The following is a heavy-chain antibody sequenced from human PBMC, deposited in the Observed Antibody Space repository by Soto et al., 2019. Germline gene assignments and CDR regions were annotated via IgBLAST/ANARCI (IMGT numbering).Heavy chain of an antibody. Sequence: PVRVSCKASGGTFSSYGISWVRQAPGQGLEWMGGIIPIFGTANYAQKFQGRVTITADESTSTAYMELSSLRSEDTAVYYCARQAVAGTLSVDYWGQGTLVTVSS. CDR3: ARQAVAGTLSVDY. V-gene: IGHV1-69*13. D-gene: IGHD6-19*01. CDR1: GGTFSSYG. J-gene: IGHJ4*02. CDR2: IIPIFGTA.